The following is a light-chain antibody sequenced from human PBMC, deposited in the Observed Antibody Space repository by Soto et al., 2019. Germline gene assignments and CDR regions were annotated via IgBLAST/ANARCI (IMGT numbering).Light chain of an antibody. Sequence: QSVLTQPASVSGSPGQSITISCTGTSSDVGGHNSVAWYQHNPGKAPKLMIYDVSNRPSGVSSRFSGSKSGNTASLSISGLQAEDEADYYCQSYDPTLRTSLFGGGTQLTVL. CDR2: DVS. CDR3: QSYDPTLRTSL. V-gene: IGLV2-14*01. J-gene: IGLJ2*01. CDR1: SSDVGGHNS.